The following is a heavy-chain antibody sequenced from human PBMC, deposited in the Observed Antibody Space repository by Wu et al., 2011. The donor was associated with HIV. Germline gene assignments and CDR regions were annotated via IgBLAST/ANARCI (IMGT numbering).Heavy chain of an antibody. J-gene: IGHJ2*01. V-gene: IGHV1-2*02. CDR2: INPNSGGT. D-gene: IGHD3-9*01. Sequence: QVQLVQSGAEVKKPGASVKVSCKASGYTFTGCYLHWVRQAPGQGLEWMGWINPNSGGTNYAQKFQGRVTMTRDTSISTAYMELSRLRSDDTAVYYCARDRYFDWVVQSWYFDLWGPWHPGHCLL. CDR3: ARDRYFDWVVQSWYFDL. CDR1: GYTFTGCY.